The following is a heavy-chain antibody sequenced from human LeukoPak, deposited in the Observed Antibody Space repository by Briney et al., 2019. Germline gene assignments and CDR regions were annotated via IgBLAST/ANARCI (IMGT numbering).Heavy chain of an antibody. CDR2: FDPGDGET. J-gene: IGHJ4*02. Sequence: GASVKVSCKVSGYTLTELSMHWVRQAPGKGLEWMGGFDPGDGETIYAQKFQGRVTMTEDTSTDTAYMELSSLRSEDTAVYYCATNRRCSSTSCYDFDYWGQGTLVTVSS. CDR3: ATNRRCSSTSCYDFDY. D-gene: IGHD2-2*01. V-gene: IGHV1-24*01. CDR1: GYTLTELS.